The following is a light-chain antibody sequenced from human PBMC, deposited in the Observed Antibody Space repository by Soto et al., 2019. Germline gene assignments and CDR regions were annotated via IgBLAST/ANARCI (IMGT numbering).Light chain of an antibody. Sequence: DIQMTQSPSTLSAFLGDRVTITCRASQSLSRSLAWYQQKPGKAPKLLIYDASSLESGVPSRFSGSGSGTEFTLTIASLQPDDFATYYCQQYESSLLTFGGGTKVDIK. CDR3: QQYESSLLT. V-gene: IGKV1-5*01. CDR2: DAS. J-gene: IGKJ4*02. CDR1: QSLSRS.